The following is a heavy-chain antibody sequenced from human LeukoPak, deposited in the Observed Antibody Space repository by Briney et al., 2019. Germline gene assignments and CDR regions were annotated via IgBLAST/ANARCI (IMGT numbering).Heavy chain of an antibody. V-gene: IGHV3-7*01. CDR1: GFTFGSYW. D-gene: IGHD4-23*01. Sequence: PGGSLRLSCAASGFTFGSYWMTWVRQGQGTGQGWEGNIQKDGSEKNYADSLKGRFTISRDNAKSSLYLQLNSLRAEDTAVYYCARDRDDGGFEYWGQGTLVTVSS. J-gene: IGHJ4*02. CDR2: IQKDGSEK. CDR3: ARDRDDGGFEY.